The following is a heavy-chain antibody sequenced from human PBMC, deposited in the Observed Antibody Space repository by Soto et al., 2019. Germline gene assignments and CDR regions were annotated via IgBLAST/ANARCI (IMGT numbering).Heavy chain of an antibody. CDR3: AKEAAASGVPVFDS. D-gene: IGHD6-13*01. CDR2: ISGGGVDT. Sequence: EVQLLESGGGLVQPGGSLRLSCAASGFTFSNYAMSWVRQAPGKGPEWVSGISGGGVDTYYVDSVKGRFIISRDNSRTTLYVHRSTWGADAGAVCYGAKEAAASGVPVFDSWGQGALVTVSS. V-gene: IGHV3-23*02. CDR1: GFTFSNYA. J-gene: IGHJ4*02.